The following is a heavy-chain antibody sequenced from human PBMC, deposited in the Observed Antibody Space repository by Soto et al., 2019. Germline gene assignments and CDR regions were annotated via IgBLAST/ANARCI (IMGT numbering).Heavy chain of an antibody. J-gene: IGHJ6*02. CDR1: GYTFTSYG. CDR2: ISAYNGNT. Sequence: ASVKVSCKASGYTFTSYGISWVRQAPGQGLEWMGWISAYNGNTNYAQKFQGWVTMTTDTSISTAYMELSRLRSDDTAVYYCARDSSGYGMDVWGQGTTVTVSS. CDR3: ARDSSGYGMDV. V-gene: IGHV1-18*01. D-gene: IGHD6-19*01.